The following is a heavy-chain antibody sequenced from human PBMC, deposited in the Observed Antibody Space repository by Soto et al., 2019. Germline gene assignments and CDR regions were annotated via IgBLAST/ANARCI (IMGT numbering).Heavy chain of an antibody. V-gene: IGHV1-69*04. J-gene: IGHJ6*03. D-gene: IGHD2-15*01. CDR1: GGTFSSYT. CDR3: AREWAADYYYYCYMDV. CDR2: IIPILGIA. Sequence: SVKVSCKASGGTFSSYTISWVRQAPGQGLEWMGRIIPILGIANYAQKFQGRVTITADKSTSTAYMELSSLRSEDTAVYYCAREWAADYYYYCYMDVWGKGTTVTVSS.